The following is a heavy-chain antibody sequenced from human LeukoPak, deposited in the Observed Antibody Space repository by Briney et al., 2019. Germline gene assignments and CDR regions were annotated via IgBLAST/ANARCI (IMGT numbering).Heavy chain of an antibody. V-gene: IGHV3-21*04. D-gene: IGHD3-10*01. CDR1: GFTFSSYS. CDR2: ISSSSSYI. CDR3: ARDGGLWFGEGMDV. J-gene: IGHJ6*02. Sequence: GGSLRLSCAASGFTFSSYSMNWVRQAPGKGLEWVSSISSSSSYIYYADSVKGRFTISRDNAKNSLYLQMNSLRAEDTAVYYCARDGGLWFGEGMDVWGQGTTVTVSS.